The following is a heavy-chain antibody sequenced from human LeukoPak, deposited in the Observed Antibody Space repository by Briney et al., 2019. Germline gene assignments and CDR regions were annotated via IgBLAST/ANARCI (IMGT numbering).Heavy chain of an antibody. Sequence: SVKVSCKASGGTFSSYAISWVRQAPGQGLEWMGRIIPILGIADYAQKFQGRVTITADKSTSTAYMELSSLRSEDTAVYYCARDLGPWSNYYDSSGPSDYWGQGTLVTVSS. J-gene: IGHJ4*02. V-gene: IGHV1-69*04. CDR1: GGTFSSYA. CDR3: ARDLGPWSNYYDSSGPSDY. D-gene: IGHD3-22*01. CDR2: IIPILGIA.